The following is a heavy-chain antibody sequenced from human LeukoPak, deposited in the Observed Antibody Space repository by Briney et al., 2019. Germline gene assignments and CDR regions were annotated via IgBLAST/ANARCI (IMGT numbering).Heavy chain of an antibody. V-gene: IGHV4-59*01. CDR2: IYYSGST. Sequence: SSETLSLTCAVSGGSISSYYWSWIRQPPGKGLEWIGYIYYSGSTNYNPPLKSRVTISVDTSKNQFSLKLSSVTAADTAVYYCARVGGANFYYYGMDVWGQGTTVTVSS. CDR1: GGSISSYY. CDR3: ARVGGANFYYYGMDV. J-gene: IGHJ6*02. D-gene: IGHD1-26*01.